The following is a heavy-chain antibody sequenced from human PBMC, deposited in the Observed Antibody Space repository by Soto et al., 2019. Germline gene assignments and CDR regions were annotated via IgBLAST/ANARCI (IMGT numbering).Heavy chain of an antibody. CDR1: GGTFSSSA. CDR2: IIPIFGTA. D-gene: IGHD1-26*01. V-gene: IGHV1-69*01. CDR3: AREEDILGATTVSY. Sequence: QVQLVQSGAEVKKTGYSVKVACKASGGTFSSSAISWVRQAPGQGLEWMGGIIPIFGTANYAQKFQGRVTITADESTSAAYMELSSLRSEDTAVYYCAREEDILGATTVSYWGQGTLVTVSS. J-gene: IGHJ4*02.